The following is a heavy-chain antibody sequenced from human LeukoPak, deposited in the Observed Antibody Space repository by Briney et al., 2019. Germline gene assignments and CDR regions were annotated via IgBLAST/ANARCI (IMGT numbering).Heavy chain of an antibody. CDR2: LSYDGNTK. CDR1: GFTFSSYP. CDR3: ARDYWSDV. D-gene: IGHD2-8*02. V-gene: IGHV3-30*09. Sequence: GGSLTLSCATSGFTFSSYPMHWVRQAPGKGLEWVAGLSYDGNTKYYADSVTGRFAISKDISKSTLYLQMNSLRTEDTAIYYCARDYWSDVWGQGTTVTVSS. J-gene: IGHJ6*02.